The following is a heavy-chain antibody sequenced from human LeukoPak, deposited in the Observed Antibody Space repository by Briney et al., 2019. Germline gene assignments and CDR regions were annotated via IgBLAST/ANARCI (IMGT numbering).Heavy chain of an antibody. V-gene: IGHV4-39*01. CDR3: ARTVGTHRFDY. Sequence: PSETLSLTCTVSGGSISSSDYYWGWIRQPPGERLEWIGTIYYNGNTYYNPSLQSRVIISVDTSKNQFSLKLTSVTAPDTAVYYCARTVGTHRFDYWGRGILVTVSS. J-gene: IGHJ4*02. D-gene: IGHD4-23*01. CDR2: IYYNGNT. CDR1: GGSISSSDYY.